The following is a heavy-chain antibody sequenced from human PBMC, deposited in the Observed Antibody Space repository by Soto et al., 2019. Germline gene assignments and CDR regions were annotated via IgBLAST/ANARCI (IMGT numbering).Heavy chain of an antibody. Sequence: QLQLQESGPGLVKPSETLSLTCTVSGGSISSTSHYWAWIRQPPGKGVECIGSIYYSGSTYYNPSLKSRATISVDTSKNHFSLQLTSLTAADTAVYYCARQAGWLIDYWGQGALVTVSS. CDR3: ARQAGWLIDY. D-gene: IGHD6-19*01. CDR1: GGSISSTSHY. V-gene: IGHV4-39*01. CDR2: IYYSGST. J-gene: IGHJ4*02.